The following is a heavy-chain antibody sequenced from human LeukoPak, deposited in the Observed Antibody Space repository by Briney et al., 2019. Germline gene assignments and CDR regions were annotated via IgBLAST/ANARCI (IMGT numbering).Heavy chain of an antibody. V-gene: IGHV4-39*07. CDR2: INHSGST. D-gene: IGHD3-9*01. J-gene: IGHJ4*02. CDR1: GGSISSGDYY. CDR3: ARADAYYDILTGSIRGYYFDY. Sequence: SETLSLTCTVSGGSISSGDYYWSWIRQPPGKGLEWIGEINHSGSTNYNPSLKSRVTISVDTSKNQFSLKLSSVTAADTAVYYCARADAYYDILTGSIRGYYFDYWGQGTLVTVSS.